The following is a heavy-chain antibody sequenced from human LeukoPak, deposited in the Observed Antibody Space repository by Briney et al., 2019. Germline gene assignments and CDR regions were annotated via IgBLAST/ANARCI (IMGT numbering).Heavy chain of an antibody. CDR2: IYTSGST. CDR1: GGSISSGSYY. D-gene: IGHD2-2*01. CDR3: ARGQYCSSTSCPRAELRYFDWLYYYYYYMDV. Sequence: PSETLSLTCTVSGGSISSGSYYWNWIRQPAGKGLEWIGRIYTSGSTNYNPSLKSRVTISVDTSKNQFSLKLSSVTAADTAVYYCARGQYCSSTSCPRAELRYFDWLYYYYYYMDVWGKGTTVTISS. V-gene: IGHV4-61*02. J-gene: IGHJ6*03.